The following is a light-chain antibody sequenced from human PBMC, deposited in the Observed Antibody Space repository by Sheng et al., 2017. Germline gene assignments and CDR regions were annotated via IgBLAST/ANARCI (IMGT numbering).Light chain of an antibody. CDR1: QSVSSSY. CDR2: DAS. Sequence: EIVLTQSPGTLSLSPGERATLSCRASQSVSSSYLAWYQQKPGQAPRLLIYDASNRATGIPARFSGSGSGTDFTLTISSLEPEDFAVYYCQQRSKWPVTFGPGTKVDIK. J-gene: IGKJ3*01. CDR3: QQRSKWPVT. V-gene: IGKV3-11*01.